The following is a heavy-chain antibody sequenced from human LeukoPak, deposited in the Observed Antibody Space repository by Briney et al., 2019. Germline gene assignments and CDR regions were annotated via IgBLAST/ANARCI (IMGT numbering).Heavy chain of an antibody. Sequence: GRSLRLSCAASGFIFNDHAMYWVRQPPGKGPEWVSAITWDSTNTGYADSVKGRFTISRDNAKNSLYLQMNSLGPEDTALYYCARASYYYDTSGLGAFDIWGQGTMVTVSS. CDR1: GFIFNDHA. CDR3: ARASYYYDTSGLGAFDI. CDR2: ITWDSTNT. J-gene: IGHJ3*02. D-gene: IGHD3-22*01. V-gene: IGHV3-9*01.